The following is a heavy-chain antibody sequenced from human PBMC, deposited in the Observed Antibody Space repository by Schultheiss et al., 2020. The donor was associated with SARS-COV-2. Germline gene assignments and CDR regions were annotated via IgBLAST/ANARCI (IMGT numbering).Heavy chain of an antibody. D-gene: IGHD6-19*01. CDR3: ARDEVAGPYYYYYGMDV. Sequence: SETLSLTCAVYGGSFSGYYWSWIRQPPGKGLEWIGYIYYSGSTNYNPSLKSRVTISVDTSKNQFSLKLSSVTAADTAVYYCARDEVAGPYYYYYGMDVWGQGTTVTVSS. J-gene: IGHJ6*02. CDR1: GGSFSGYY. CDR2: IYYSGST. V-gene: IGHV4-59*12.